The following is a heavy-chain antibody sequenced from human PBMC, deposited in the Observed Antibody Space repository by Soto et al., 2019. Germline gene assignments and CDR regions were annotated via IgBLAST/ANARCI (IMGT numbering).Heavy chain of an antibody. J-gene: IGHJ4*02. CDR1: GFTFSSYA. V-gene: IGHV3-23*01. CDR3: ATSEHVLIWSGELPTCY. D-gene: IGHD3-10*01. Sequence: GSLRLSCAASGFTFSSYAMSWVRQAPGKGLEWVSAISGSGGSTYYADSVKGRFTISRDNSKNTLYLQMNSLRAEDTAVYYCATSEHVLIWSGELPTCYWGQGTLVTVSS. CDR2: ISGSGGST.